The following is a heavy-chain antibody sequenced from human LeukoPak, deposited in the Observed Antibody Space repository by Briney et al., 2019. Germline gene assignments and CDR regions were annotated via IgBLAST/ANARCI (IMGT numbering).Heavy chain of an antibody. V-gene: IGHV4-59*08. CDR2: IYYSGST. J-gene: IGHJ4*02. D-gene: IGHD3-3*01. CDR3: ASSGGYYDFWSGYYRGSYYFDY. CDR1: GGSISSYY. Sequence: PSETLSLTCTVSGGSISSYYWSWIRQPPGKGLEWIGYIYYSGSTNYNPSLKSRVTISVDTSKNQFSLKLSSVTAADTAVYYCASSGGYYDFWSGYYRGSYYFDYWGQGTLVTVSS.